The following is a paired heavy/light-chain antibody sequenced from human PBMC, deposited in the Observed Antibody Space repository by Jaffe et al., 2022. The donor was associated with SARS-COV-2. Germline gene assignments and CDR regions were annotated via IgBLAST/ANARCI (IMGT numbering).Light chain of an antibody. CDR3: QQYHNWPPIT. CDR2: GAS. J-gene: IGKJ5*01. Sequence: EIVMTQSPATLSVSPGERATLSCRASQSVSNNLAWYQQKPGQAPRLLIYGASTRATGIPARFSGSGSGTEFTLTISSLQSEDFAVYYCQQYHNWPPITFGQGTRLEIK. V-gene: IGKV3-15*01. CDR1: QSVSNN.
Heavy chain of an antibody. CDR1: GFTFSSYA. D-gene: IGHD4-17*01. CDR3: ARDSGRYGDFGY. J-gene: IGHJ4*02. CDR2: ISYDGSNK. V-gene: IGHV3-30-3*01. Sequence: QVQLVESGGGVVQPGRSLRLSCADSGFTFSSYAMHWVRQAPGKGLEWVAVISYDGSNKYYADSVKGRFTISRDNSKNTLYLEMHSLRVEDTAVYYCARDSGRYGDFGYWGQGTLVTVSS.